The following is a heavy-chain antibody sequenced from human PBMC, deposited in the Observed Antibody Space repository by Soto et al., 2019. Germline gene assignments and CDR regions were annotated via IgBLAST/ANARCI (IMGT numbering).Heavy chain of an antibody. CDR3: AKDHYSDSRGSWDYHYGMDF. V-gene: IGHV1-18*01. CDR2: VSAYNGNT. J-gene: IGHJ6*02. Sequence: QVQLVQSGADMRKPGASVKVSCKASGYTFGNYGISWVRQAPGQGVEWMGWVSAYNGNTGYAQRFQGRVTMTTDTSANTAYMELRSLPSDATAIDYCAKDHYSDSRGSWDYHYGMDFWGQRTTLSVSS. CDR1: GYTFGNYG. D-gene: IGHD3-22*01.